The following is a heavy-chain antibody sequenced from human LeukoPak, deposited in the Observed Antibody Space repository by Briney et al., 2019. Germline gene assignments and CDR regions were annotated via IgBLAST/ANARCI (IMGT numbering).Heavy chain of an antibody. CDR3: ARELRFLEWSRGSYAFDI. Sequence: ASVKVSCKASGYTFTGYYMHWVRQAPGQGLEWMGRINPNSGGTNYAQKFQGRVTMTRDTSISTAYMELSRLRSDDTAVHYCARELRFLEWSRGSYAFDIWGQGTMVTVSS. CDR1: GYTFTGYY. J-gene: IGHJ3*02. CDR2: INPNSGGT. D-gene: IGHD3-3*01. V-gene: IGHV1-2*06.